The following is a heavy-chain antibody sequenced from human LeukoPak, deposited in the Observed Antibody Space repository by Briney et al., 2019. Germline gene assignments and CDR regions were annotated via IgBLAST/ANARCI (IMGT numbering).Heavy chain of an antibody. CDR3: ARGFKERNGYVRFDY. D-gene: IGHD5-18*01. V-gene: IGHV4-34*01. CDR1: GGSFGNYY. Sequence: SETLSLTCAVYGGSFGNYYWGWIRQPPGKGLEWIGEVNHSGGTTYNPSLSTRVTILLDTSKNQFSLKLSSVTAADTAVYYCARGFKERNGYVRFDYWGQGTLVTVSS. CDR2: VNHSGGT. J-gene: IGHJ4*02.